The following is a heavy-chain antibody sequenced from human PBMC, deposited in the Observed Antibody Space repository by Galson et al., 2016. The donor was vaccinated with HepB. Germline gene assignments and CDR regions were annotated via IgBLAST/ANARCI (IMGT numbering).Heavy chain of an antibody. CDR2: IDGPTPNT. J-gene: IGHJ4*02. D-gene: IGHD6-19*01. CDR1: GFTFRNYA. V-gene: IGHV3-23*01. Sequence: SLRLSCAASGFTFRNYALSWVRRAPGKGLEWVSHIDGPTPNTHYADSVRGRFSIYRDNSRDTLYLQMDSLTAEDSAIYYCTTWLSHHIDYWGQGTRVTGSS. CDR3: TTWLSHHIDY.